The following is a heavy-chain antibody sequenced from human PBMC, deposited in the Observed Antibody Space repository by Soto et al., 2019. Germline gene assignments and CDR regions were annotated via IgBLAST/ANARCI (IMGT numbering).Heavy chain of an antibody. CDR3: ARDGGNGGGDPLCAFDI. V-gene: IGHV1-69*06. CDR1: GGTFSSYA. Sequence: SVKVSCKASGGTFSSYAISWVRQAPGQGLEWMGGIIPIFGTANYAQKFQGRVTITADKSTSTAYMELSSLRSEDTAVYYCARDGGNGGGDPLCAFDIWGQGTMVTVSS. D-gene: IGHD2-21*02. J-gene: IGHJ3*02. CDR2: IIPIFGTA.